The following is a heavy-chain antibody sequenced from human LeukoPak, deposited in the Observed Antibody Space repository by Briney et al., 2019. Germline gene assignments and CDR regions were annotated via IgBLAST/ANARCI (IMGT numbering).Heavy chain of an antibody. D-gene: IGHD4-17*01. CDR3: ARNQDYGVYNSVGAFDI. Sequence: GGCLRLSCAASGFTFSSYGMHWVRRAPGKGLEWVAVLWYDGSNKYYADSVKGRFTISRDNSKNTLYLQMNSLRAEDTAVYYCARNQDYGVYNSVGAFDIWGQGTMVTVSS. CDR1: GFTFSSYG. J-gene: IGHJ3*02. V-gene: IGHV3-33*01. CDR2: LWYDGSNK.